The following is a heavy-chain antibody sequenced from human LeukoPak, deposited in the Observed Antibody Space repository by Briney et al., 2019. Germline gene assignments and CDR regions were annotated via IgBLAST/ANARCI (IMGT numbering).Heavy chain of an antibody. D-gene: IGHD3-10*01. CDR1: GGSFSGYY. J-gene: IGHJ5*02. CDR3: ARGATPKYYYGSGSYRNWFDP. V-gene: IGHV4-34*01. CDR2: INHSGST. Sequence: PSETLSLTCAVYGGSFSGYYWSWIRQPPGKGLEWIGEINHSGSTNYNPSLKSRVTISVDTSKNQFPLKLSSVTAADTAVYYCARGATPKYYYGSGSYRNWFDPWGQGTLVTVSS.